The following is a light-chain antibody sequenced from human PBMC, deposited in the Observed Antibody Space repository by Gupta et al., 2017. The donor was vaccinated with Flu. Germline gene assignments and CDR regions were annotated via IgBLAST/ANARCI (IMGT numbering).Light chain of an antibody. Sequence: DIQMTQSPSSLSASVGDRVTITCRASQSISSYLNWYQQKPGKAPKLLIYAASSLQSGVPSRFSGSGSGTDFTLTISSLQPEDFATYDCQQSYSKPRTFGQGTKLEIK. CDR3: QQSYSKPRT. CDR2: AAS. J-gene: IGKJ1*01. V-gene: IGKV1-39*01. CDR1: QSISSY.